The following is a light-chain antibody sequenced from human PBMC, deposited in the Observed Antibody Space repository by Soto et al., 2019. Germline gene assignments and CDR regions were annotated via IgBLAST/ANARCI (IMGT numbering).Light chain of an antibody. CDR2: DAS. V-gene: IGKV1-5*01. CDR3: QQYNTYWT. Sequence: DIPMTQFPSALSASVGDRVTITCRASQNVNNWLAWYQHKPGKAPQLLIYDASVLETGVPSRFSGSGSGTEFTLAIRGLQSDDFATYYCQQYNTYWTFGPGTKVEVK. CDR1: QNVNNW. J-gene: IGKJ1*01.